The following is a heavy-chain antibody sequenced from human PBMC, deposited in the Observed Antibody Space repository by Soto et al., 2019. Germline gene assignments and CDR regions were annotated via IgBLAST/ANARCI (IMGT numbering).Heavy chain of an antibody. J-gene: IGHJ4*02. V-gene: IGHV3-33*01. CDR1: GFTFISYG. CDR2: IWYDGRNK. CDR3: ARDYDSSGYPRYYFDY. Sequence: QVQLVESGGGVVQPGRSLRLSCAASGFTFISYGMHWVRQAPGKGLEWVAVIWYDGRNKYYPDSVKGRFTIPRDNSKNTLYLQMNSLRAEDTAVYYCARDYDSSGYPRYYFDYWGQGTLVTVSS. D-gene: IGHD3-22*01.